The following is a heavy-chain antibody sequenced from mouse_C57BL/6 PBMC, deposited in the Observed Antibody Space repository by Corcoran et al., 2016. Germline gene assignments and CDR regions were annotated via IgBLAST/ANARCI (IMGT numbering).Heavy chain of an antibody. J-gene: IGHJ3*01. Sequence: DVQLQESGPGLVKPSQSLSLTCSVTGYSITSGYYWNWIRQFPGNKLEWMGYISYDGSNNYNPSLKNRISITRDTSKNQFFLKLNSVTTEDTATYYCARGRGNWSYWGQGTLVTVSA. CDR1: GYSITSGYY. CDR3: ARGRGNWSY. V-gene: IGHV3-6*01. CDR2: ISYDGSN. D-gene: IGHD4-1*01.